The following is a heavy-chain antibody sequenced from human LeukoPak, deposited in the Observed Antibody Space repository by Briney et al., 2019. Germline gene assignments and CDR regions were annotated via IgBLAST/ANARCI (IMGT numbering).Heavy chain of an antibody. CDR1: GFTFSSYE. V-gene: IGHV3-48*01. D-gene: IGHD6-6*01. CDR2: ISSSSSTI. Sequence: GGSLRLSCAASGFTFSSYEMNWVRQAPGKGLEWVSYISSSSSTIYYADSVKGRFTISRDNAKNSLYLQMNSLRAEDTAVYYCARASYNQFDPWGQGTLVTVSS. J-gene: IGHJ5*02. CDR3: ARASYNQFDP.